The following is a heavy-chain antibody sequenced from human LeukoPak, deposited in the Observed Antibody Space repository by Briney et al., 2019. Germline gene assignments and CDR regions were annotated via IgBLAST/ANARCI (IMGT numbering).Heavy chain of an antibody. V-gene: IGHV4-4*07. Sequence: KPSETLSLTCTVSGGSISRHIWRWIRQPAPQGLAWIGRIYTSGSTDYNPSLKSRVSMSVDTSKNQFSLKLTSMTAADTAVYYCARLDGYYEYYFDHWGQGTQVTVSS. D-gene: IGHD3-22*01. J-gene: IGHJ4*02. CDR3: ARLDGYYEYYFDH. CDR2: IYTSGST. CDR1: GGSISRHI.